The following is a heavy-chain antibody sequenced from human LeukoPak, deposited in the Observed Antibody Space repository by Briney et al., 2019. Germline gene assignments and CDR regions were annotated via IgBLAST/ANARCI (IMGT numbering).Heavy chain of an antibody. Sequence: GGSLRLSCAASGFTFSDYYMSWIRQAPGKGLEWVSYISGSGSTIYYADSVKGRFTISRDNAKNSLYLQMNSLRAEDTAVYYCASDPARDYFDTSGYFRWVDYWGQGTLVTVSS. CDR1: GFTFSDYY. CDR3: ASDPARDYFDTSGYFRWVDY. D-gene: IGHD3-22*01. V-gene: IGHV3-11*01. CDR2: ISGSGSTI. J-gene: IGHJ4*02.